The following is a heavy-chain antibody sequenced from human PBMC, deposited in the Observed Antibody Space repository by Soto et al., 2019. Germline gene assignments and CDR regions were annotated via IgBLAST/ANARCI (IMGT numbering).Heavy chain of an antibody. V-gene: IGHV1-18*01. D-gene: IGHD1-26*01. CDR2: ISGYNGNT. J-gene: IGHJ4*02. Sequence: QVLLMQSGPEVKKPGASVKVSCKASGYTFHNYGISWVRQVPAQGLEWMGWISGYNGNTNYAPKIQGRVTVTRDTSTATAYMELRSLRSDDTAIYYCARGSESFDLWGQGTLVTVSS. CDR3: ARGSESFDL. CDR1: GYTFHNYG.